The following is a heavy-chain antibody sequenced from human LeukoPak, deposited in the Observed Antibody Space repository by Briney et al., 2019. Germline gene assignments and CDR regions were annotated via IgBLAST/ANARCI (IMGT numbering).Heavy chain of an antibody. CDR2: INHSGST. V-gene: IGHV4-34*01. CDR3: ARHSWGGSKDFDY. Sequence: SETLSLTCAVYGGSFSGYYWSWIRQPPGKGLEWIGEINHSGSTNYNPSLKSRVTISVDTSKNQFFLKLSSVTAADTAVYYCARHSWGGSKDFDYWGQGTLVTVSS. J-gene: IGHJ4*02. CDR1: GGSFSGYY. D-gene: IGHD7-27*01.